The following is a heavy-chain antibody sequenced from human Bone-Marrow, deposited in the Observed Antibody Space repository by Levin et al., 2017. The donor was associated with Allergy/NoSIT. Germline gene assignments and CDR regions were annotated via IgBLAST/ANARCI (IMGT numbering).Heavy chain of an antibody. CDR1: GFTFNNYA. J-gene: IGHJ5*02. Sequence: PGGSLRLSCAASGFTFNNYAMTWFRQAPGKGLEWVSTISGNGGEIFYADSVKGRFTISRDNSKNTLDLHMSSLRAEDMAIYYCTKDWPRHCFDPWGQGTLVTVSS. CDR2: ISGNGGEI. V-gene: IGHV3-23*01. CDR3: TKDWPRHCFDP.